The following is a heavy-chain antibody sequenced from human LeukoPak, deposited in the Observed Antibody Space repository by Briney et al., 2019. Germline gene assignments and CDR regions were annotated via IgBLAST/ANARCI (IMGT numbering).Heavy chain of an antibody. D-gene: IGHD3-22*01. CDR3: AKAADNGYYYYFND. V-gene: IGHV3-23*01. Sequence: GGSLRLSCAASGFTFSSYGMSWVRQAPGKGLEWVSAISGSGGSTYYADSVKGRFTISRDNSKNTLYLQMNSLRADDTAVYYCAKAADNGYYYYFNDRGQGTLVTASS. CDR2: ISGSGGST. J-gene: IGHJ4*02. CDR1: GFTFSSYG.